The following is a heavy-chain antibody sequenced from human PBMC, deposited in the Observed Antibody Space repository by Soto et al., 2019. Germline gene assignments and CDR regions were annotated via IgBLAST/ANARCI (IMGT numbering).Heavy chain of an antibody. CDR1: GLTFNYAW. CDR2: IKSKFDGGTT. D-gene: IGHD1-1*01. Sequence: VQVVESGGGLVKPGGSLRLSCATSGLTFNYAWLSWVRQAPGKGLEWVGRIKSKFDGGTTDYAAPVKGRFTISRDDSKNTVYLQMNSLKTEDTAVYYCTTEGSNSNYFYGMDVWGQGTTVTVS. V-gene: IGHV3-15*01. CDR3: TTEGSNSNYFYGMDV. J-gene: IGHJ6*02.